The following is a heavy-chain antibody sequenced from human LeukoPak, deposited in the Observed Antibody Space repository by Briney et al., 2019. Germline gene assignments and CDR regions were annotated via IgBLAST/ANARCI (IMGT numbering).Heavy chain of an antibody. V-gene: IGHV1-2*02. J-gene: IGHJ4*02. CDR1: GYTFNGYY. Sequence: ASVKVSCKASGYTFNGYYIHWVRQAPGQGLEWMGWINPNSGGTNYAQKFQGRVTMTRDTSISTAYMELSRLRSDDTAVYYCARDWQAADFGYWGQGTLVTVSS. D-gene: IGHD6-13*01. CDR3: ARDWQAADFGY. CDR2: INPNSGGT.